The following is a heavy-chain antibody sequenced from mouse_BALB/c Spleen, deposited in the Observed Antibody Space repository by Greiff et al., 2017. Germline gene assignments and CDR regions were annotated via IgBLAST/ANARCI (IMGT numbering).Heavy chain of an antibody. J-gene: IGHJ4*01. V-gene: IGHV6-6*02. Sequence: EVQLVESGGGLVQPGGSMKISCVASGFTFTNYWMNWVSQSPEKGLEWVAEIRLKSNNYATHYAESVKGRFTISRDDSKSSVYLQMNNLRAEDTGSYYCTKLLFYYAMDYWGQGTSVTVSS. CDR3: TKLLFYYAMDY. D-gene: IGHD6-1*01. CDR1: GFTFTNYW. CDR2: IRLKSNNYAT.